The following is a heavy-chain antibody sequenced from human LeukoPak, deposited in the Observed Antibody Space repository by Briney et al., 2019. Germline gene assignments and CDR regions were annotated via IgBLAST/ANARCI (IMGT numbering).Heavy chain of an antibody. V-gene: IGHV1-2*02. D-gene: IGHD6-6*01. CDR3: AGHSSSSDGWFDP. CDR2: INPHNGGT. Sequence: VASVKVSCKASGITVTDYSIHWVRQAPGQGLEWMGWINPHNGGTNYAQKFRGRVTMTRDTSINTVYMELTRLTSDDTAIYYCAGHSSSSDGWFDPWGQGTLVTVSS. J-gene: IGHJ5*02. CDR1: GITVTDYS.